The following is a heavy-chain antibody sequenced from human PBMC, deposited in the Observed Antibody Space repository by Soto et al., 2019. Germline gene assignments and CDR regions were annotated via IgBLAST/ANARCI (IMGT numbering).Heavy chain of an antibody. D-gene: IGHD3-22*01. CDR3: ARISYYYDSIGYYDPDY. CDR2: IFSNDEK. CDR1: GFSLSNARMG. V-gene: IGHV2-26*01. J-gene: IGHJ4*02. Sequence: SGPTLVNPTETLTLPCPVSGFSLSNARMGVSWIRQPPGKALEWLAHIFSNDEKSYSTSLKSRLTISKDTSKSQVVLTMTNMDPVDTATHYCARISYYYDSIGYYDPDYWGQGTLVTVSS.